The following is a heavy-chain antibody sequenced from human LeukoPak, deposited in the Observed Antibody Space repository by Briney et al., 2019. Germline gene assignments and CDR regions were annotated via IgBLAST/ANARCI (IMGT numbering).Heavy chain of an antibody. CDR1: GGSISSYY. J-gene: IGHJ4*02. CDR3: ARHRQPYYYDSSGYYFDY. D-gene: IGHD3-22*01. V-gene: IGHV4-59*08. Sequence: SETLSLTCTVSGGSISSYYWSWIRQPPGKGLEWLGYIYYSGSTNYNPSLKSRVTISVDTSKNQFSLKLSSVTAADTAVYYCARHRQPYYYDSSGYYFDYWGQGTLVTVSS. CDR2: IYYSGST.